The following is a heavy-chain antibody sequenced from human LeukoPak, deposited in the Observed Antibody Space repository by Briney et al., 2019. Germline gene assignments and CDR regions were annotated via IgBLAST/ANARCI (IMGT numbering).Heavy chain of an antibody. CDR2: IKSKTDGGTA. V-gene: IGHV3-15*01. CDR3: AKDHGSGSPGYYYYDMDV. Sequence: GGSLRLSCAASGLTFSNAWMSWVRQAPGKGLEWVGRIKSKTDGGTADYAAPLKGRFTILRDDSKNTLYLQMNSLRAEDTAVYYCAKDHGSGSPGYYYYDMDVWGKGTTVTVSS. J-gene: IGHJ6*04. D-gene: IGHD3-10*01. CDR1: GLTFSNAW.